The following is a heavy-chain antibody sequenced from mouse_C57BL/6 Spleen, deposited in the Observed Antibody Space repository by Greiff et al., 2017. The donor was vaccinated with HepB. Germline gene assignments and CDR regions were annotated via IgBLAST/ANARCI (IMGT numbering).Heavy chain of an antibody. V-gene: IGHV6-6*01. D-gene: IGHD3-2*02. J-gene: IGHJ3*01. CDR3: TRRGSSGYGTWFAY. CDR2: IRNKANNHAA. CDR1: GFTFSDAW. Sequence: DVKLQESGGGLVQPGGSMKLSCAASGFTFSDAWMDWVRQSPEKGLEWVAEIRNKANNHAAYYAESVKGRFTISRDDSKSSVYLQMNSLRAEDTGIYYCTRRGSSGYGTWFAYWGQGTLVTVSA.